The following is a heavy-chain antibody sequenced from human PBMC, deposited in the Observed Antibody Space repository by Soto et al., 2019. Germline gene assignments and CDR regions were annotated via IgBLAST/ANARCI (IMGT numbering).Heavy chain of an antibody. CDR1: GLTFSSYA. CDR3: ARGGSGWYKDGMDV. CDR2: ISYDGSNK. Sequence: QVQLVESGGGVVQPGRSLRLSCAASGLTFSSYAMHWVRQAPGKGLEWVAVISYDGSNKYYADSVQGRFTISRDNSKNTLYLQMNSLRAEDTAVYYCARGGSGWYKDGMDVWGQGTTVTVSS. J-gene: IGHJ6*02. D-gene: IGHD6-19*01. V-gene: IGHV3-30-3*01.